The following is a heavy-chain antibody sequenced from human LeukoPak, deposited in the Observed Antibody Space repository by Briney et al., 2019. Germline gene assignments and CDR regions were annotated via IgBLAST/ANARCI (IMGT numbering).Heavy chain of an antibody. CDR1: GGSFSGYY. D-gene: IGHD5-18*01. CDR3: ARYTAMVNDAFDI. Sequence: SETLSLTCAVYGGSFSGYYWSWIRQPPGKGLEWIGYIYYSGSTDYNPSLKSRVTISVDTSKNQFSLKLSSVTAADTAVYYCARYTAMVNDAFDIWGQGTMVTVSS. V-gene: IGHV4-59*08. CDR2: IYYSGST. J-gene: IGHJ3*02.